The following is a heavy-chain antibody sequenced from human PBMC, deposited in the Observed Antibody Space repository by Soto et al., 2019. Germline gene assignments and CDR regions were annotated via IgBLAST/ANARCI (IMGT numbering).Heavy chain of an antibody. D-gene: IGHD3-16*01. J-gene: IGHJ4*02. V-gene: IGHV3-7*05. CDR2: INPDGSGK. CDR1: GFTFNNYW. Sequence: PGGSLRLSCGASGFTFNNYWMNWVRQAPGKGLEWVANINPDGSGKRYVDSVKGRFTMSRDNAKNSLYLQMNSLRAEDTAVYYCAGWGQQNYWGQGTLVTVSS. CDR3: AGWGQQNY.